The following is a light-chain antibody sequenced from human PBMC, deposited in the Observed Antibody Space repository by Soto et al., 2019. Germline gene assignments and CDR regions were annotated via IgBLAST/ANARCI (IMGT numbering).Light chain of an antibody. Sequence: EIVMTQSPATLSVSPGERATLPCRASQSVSSNLAWYQQKPGQAPRLLIYGESTRATGIPARFSGSGSGTEFTLTISSLQSEDFAVYYCQQYNNWLWTFGQGTKVEIK. V-gene: IGKV3-15*01. CDR3: QQYNNWLWT. CDR2: GES. J-gene: IGKJ1*01. CDR1: QSVSSN.